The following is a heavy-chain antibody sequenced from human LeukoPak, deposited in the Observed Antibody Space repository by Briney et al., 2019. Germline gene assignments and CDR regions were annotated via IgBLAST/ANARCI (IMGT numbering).Heavy chain of an antibody. CDR1: GGSFSGYY. Sequence: SETLSLTCAVYGGSFSGYYWSWIRQPPGKGLEWIGEINHSGSTNYNPSLKSRVTMSVDTSKNQFSLKLSSVTAADTAVYYCARGCVVRGKRSKEYFQHWGQGTLVTVSS. D-gene: IGHD3-10*01. J-gene: IGHJ1*01. CDR2: INHSGST. CDR3: ARGCVVRGKRSKEYFQH. V-gene: IGHV4-34*01.